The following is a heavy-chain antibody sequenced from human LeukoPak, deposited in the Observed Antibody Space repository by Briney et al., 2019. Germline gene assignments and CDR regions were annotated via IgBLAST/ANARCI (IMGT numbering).Heavy chain of an antibody. CDR2: IIPIFGTA. CDR3: AREGAMATSYYYYYYMDV. V-gene: IGHV1-69*05. CDR1: GGTFSSYA. Sequence: SVKVSCKXSGGTFSSYAISWVRQAPGQGLERMGRIIPIFGTANHAQKFQGRVTITTDESTSTAYMELSSLRSEDTAVYYCAREGAMATSYYYYYYMDVWGKGTTVTVSS. J-gene: IGHJ6*03. D-gene: IGHD5-24*01.